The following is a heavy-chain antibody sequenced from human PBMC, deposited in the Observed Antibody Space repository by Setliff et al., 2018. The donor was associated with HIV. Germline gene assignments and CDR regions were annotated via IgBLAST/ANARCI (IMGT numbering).Heavy chain of an antibody. CDR3: ARAKIGPAGDRTYYYGMDV. D-gene: IGHD4-17*01. CDR2: ISSSSNYI. V-gene: IGHV3-21*04. CDR1: GLTFSSDS. J-gene: IGHJ6*02. Sequence: GGSLRLSCAASGLTFSSDSMNWVRQAPGKGLEWVSSISSSSNYIYYADSVRGRFTIARDNARNSLYLQMNSLKADDTAVYYCARAKIGPAGDRTYYYGMDVWGQGTTVTVSS.